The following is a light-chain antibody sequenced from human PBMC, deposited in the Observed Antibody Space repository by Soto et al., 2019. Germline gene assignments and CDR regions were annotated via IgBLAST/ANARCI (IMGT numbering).Light chain of an antibody. J-gene: IGKJ4*01. Sequence: EIVLTQSPGTLSLSPWERATLSCRASQSVSSSYLAWYQQQPNQAPRLLIYDTSTRATGVPARFSGSRSGPEFTLTINSLQSEDFAIYYCQPYNNWPLTFGGGTKVDIK. CDR2: DTS. CDR3: QPYNNWPLT. CDR1: QSVSSS. V-gene: IGKV3-15*01.